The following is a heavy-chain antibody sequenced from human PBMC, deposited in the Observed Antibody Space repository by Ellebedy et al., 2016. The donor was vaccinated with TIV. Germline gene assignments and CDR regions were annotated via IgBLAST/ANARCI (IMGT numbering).Heavy chain of an antibody. J-gene: IGHJ6*02. V-gene: IGHV3-30*02. D-gene: IGHD3-16*01. CDR2: IRSDGSTK. CDR1: GFSASG. Sequence: GESLKISCAASGFSASGMHWVRQAPGKGLEWVAFIRSDGSTKYYADSVKGRFTIFRDNFKNTLDLQMTSLRAEDTALYYCVKGAYPVPTVMAVWGQGTMVIVSS. CDR3: VKGAYPVPTVMAV.